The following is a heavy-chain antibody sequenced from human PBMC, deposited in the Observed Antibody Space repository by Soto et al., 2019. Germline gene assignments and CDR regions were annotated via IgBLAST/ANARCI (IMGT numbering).Heavy chain of an antibody. CDR3: ARDRVVAAKSPKIGYYYYGMDV. D-gene: IGHD2-15*01. V-gene: IGHV3-7*01. J-gene: IGHJ6*02. CDR1: GFTFSSYW. Sequence: GGSLRLSCAASGFTFSSYWMSWVRQAPGKGLEWVANIKQDGSEKYYVDSVKGRFTISRDNAKNSLYLQMNSLRAEDTAVYYCARDRVVAAKSPKIGYYYYGMDVWRQGTTVTVSS. CDR2: IKQDGSEK.